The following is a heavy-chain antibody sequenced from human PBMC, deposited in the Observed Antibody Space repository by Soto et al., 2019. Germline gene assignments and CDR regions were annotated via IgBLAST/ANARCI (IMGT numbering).Heavy chain of an antibody. Sequence: QAQLVQSGVEVKKPGASVKVSCKASGYSFTNYGITWVRQAPGQGFEWMGWISDYNGNTNYAQKFQGRVNMTTDASTSTANLELRGLRPDDPAVYYCARDRGVPPPVAGNTHYYDYMDVWGKGTTVTVSS. D-gene: IGHD6-19*01. CDR3: ARDRGVPPPVAGNTHYYDYMDV. CDR1: GYSFTNYG. CDR2: ISDYNGNT. V-gene: IGHV1-18*01. J-gene: IGHJ6*03.